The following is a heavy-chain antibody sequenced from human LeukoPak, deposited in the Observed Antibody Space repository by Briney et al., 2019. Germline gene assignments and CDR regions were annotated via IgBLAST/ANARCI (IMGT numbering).Heavy chain of an antibody. V-gene: IGHV3-23*01. Sequence: GGSLRLSCAASGFTFSSYAMSWVRQAPGKGLEWVSAISGSGGSTYYADSVKGRFTISRDNSKNTLYLQMNSLRAEDTAVYYCAKGYYYDSSAVWPPIWDYWGQGTLVTVSS. J-gene: IGHJ4*02. CDR1: GFTFSSYA. D-gene: IGHD3-22*01. CDR2: ISGSGGST. CDR3: AKGYYYDSSAVWPPIWDY.